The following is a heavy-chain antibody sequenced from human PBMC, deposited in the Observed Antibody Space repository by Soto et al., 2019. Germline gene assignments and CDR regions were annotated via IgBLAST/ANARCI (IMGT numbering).Heavy chain of an antibody. J-gene: IGHJ4*02. D-gene: IGHD4-17*01. CDR2: IKQDGSEK. Sequence: EVQLVESGGGLVQPGGSLRLSCAASGFTFSSYWMSWVRQAPGKGLEWVANIKQDGSEKYYVDSVKGRFTISRDNAKHSLYLQMNSLRAEDTAVYYCARARGYGDYVSDYWGQGTLVTVSS. CDR3: ARARGYGDYVSDY. CDR1: GFTFSSYW. V-gene: IGHV3-7*01.